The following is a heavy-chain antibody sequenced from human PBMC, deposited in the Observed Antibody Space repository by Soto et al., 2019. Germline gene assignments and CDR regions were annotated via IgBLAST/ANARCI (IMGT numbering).Heavy chain of an antibody. CDR3: ARRTATYGGDWFDP. V-gene: IGHV3-7*03. J-gene: IGHJ5*02. CDR2: IKQDGSEK. D-gene: IGHD5-18*01. Sequence: LRLSCAASGFTFSSYWMSWVRQAPGKGLEWVANIKQDGSEKYYVDSVKGRFTISRDNAKNSLYLQMNSLRAEDTAVYYCARRTATYGGDWFDPWGQGTLVTVSS. CDR1: GFTFSSYW.